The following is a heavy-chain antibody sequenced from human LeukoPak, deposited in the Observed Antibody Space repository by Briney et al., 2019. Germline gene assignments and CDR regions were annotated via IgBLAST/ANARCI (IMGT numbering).Heavy chain of an antibody. CDR1: GFTFSSYS. V-gene: IGHV3-23*01. CDR2: ISGSGGNT. J-gene: IGHJ4*02. Sequence: GGSLRLSCAASGFTFSSYSMNWVRQAPGKGLEWVSAISGSGGNTYYADSVKGRFTISRDNSKNTLYLQMNSLRAEDTAIYYCAKNRIAMGGTWDYWGQGTLVTVSS. CDR3: AKNRIAMGGTWDY. D-gene: IGHD6-19*01.